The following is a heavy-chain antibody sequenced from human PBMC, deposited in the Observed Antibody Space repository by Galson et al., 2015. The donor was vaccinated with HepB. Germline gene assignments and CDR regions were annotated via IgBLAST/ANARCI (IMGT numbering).Heavy chain of an antibody. CDR2: INAGNDNT. CDR3: AGDPYSSSWKGGGY. J-gene: IGHJ4*02. D-gene: IGHD6-13*01. CDR1: GYTFTSYA. Sequence: SVKVSCKASGYTFTSYAMHWVRQAPGQRLEWMGWINAGNDNTKYSQKFQGRVTITRDTSASTAYMELSSLRSEDTAVYYCAGDPYSSSWKGGGYWGQGTLVTVSS. V-gene: IGHV1-3*01.